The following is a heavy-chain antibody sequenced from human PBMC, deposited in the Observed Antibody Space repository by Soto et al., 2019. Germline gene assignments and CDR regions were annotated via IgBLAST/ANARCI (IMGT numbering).Heavy chain of an antibody. CDR2: IYESGTI. V-gene: IGHV4-31*03. CDR3: ARDRGFGMDA. Sequence: VPLQESGPGLVKPSQTLSLTCTVSGGSINGGRYYWNWIRQHPGKGLEWIGYIYESGTIDYNPCLKSRVIISEDTTKNPFSLSLISVTAADTAVYYCARDRGFGMDAWGQGTMVIVSS. CDR1: GGSINGGRYY. J-gene: IGHJ6*02.